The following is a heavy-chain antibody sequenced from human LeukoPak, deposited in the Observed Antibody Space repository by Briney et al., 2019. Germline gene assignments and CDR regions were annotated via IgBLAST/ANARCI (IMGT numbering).Heavy chain of an antibody. CDR3: ARDRDIAAHPRAFDI. J-gene: IGHJ3*02. CDR2: NNSNGGRK. D-gene: IGHD6-13*01. V-gene: IGHV3-64*01. Sequence: GGALRLSCAASVFTLSSDDMHGVRHAPGKGLEYVSVNNSNGGRKYYANSRKGRFTIYKENSKNTLYLQMGSLRAEEMAVYYCARDRDIAAHPRAFDIWGQGTMVTVS. CDR1: VFTLSSDD.